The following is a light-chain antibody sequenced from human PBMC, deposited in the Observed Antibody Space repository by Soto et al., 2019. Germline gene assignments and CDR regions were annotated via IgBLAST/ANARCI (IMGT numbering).Light chain of an antibody. Sequence: QSVLTQPRSVSGSPGQSVTISCTGTSSDVGGYNYVSWYQHNPGKAPKLMIFDVSARPSGVPDRFSGSKSANTASLTISGLQAEDEADYYCCSYAGSYTWVFGGGTKLTVL. J-gene: IGLJ3*02. V-gene: IGLV2-11*01. CDR1: SSDVGGYNY. CDR2: DVS. CDR3: CSYAGSYTWV.